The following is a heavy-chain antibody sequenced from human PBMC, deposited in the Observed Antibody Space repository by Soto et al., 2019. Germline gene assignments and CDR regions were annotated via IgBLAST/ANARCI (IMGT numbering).Heavy chain of an antibody. CDR2: IYYSGST. V-gene: IGHV4-31*03. Sequence: PSETLSLTCTVSGGSISSGGYYWSWILQHPGKGLERIGYIYYSGSTYYNPSLKSRVTISVDTSKNQFSLKLSSVTAADTAVYYCARGVAPMVYAIRGAWFDPWGQGTLVTVSS. J-gene: IGHJ5*02. CDR3: ARGVAPMVYAIRGAWFDP. D-gene: IGHD2-8*01. CDR1: GGSISSGGYY.